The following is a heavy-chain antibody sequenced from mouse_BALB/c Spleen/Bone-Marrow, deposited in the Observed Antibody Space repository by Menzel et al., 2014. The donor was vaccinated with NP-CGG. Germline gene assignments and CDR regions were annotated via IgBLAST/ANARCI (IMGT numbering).Heavy chain of an antibody. Sequence: EVQLQQSGAELVKPGASVKLSCTASGFNIKDTYMHWVKPRPEQGLEWIGRIDPANGNTKYDPKFQGKATITADTSSNTADLQLSSLTSEDTAVYDCARNYGYGKSFAYWGQGTLVTVSA. CDR3: ARNYGYGKSFAY. D-gene: IGHD2-2*01. CDR1: GFNIKDTY. J-gene: IGHJ3*01. V-gene: IGHV14-3*02. CDR2: IDPANGNT.